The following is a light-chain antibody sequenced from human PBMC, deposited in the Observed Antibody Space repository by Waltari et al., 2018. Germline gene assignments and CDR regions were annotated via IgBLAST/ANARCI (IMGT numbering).Light chain of an antibody. V-gene: IGLV1-44*01. J-gene: IGLJ1*01. CDR3: AAWDDRLSGYV. CDR2: DND. CDR1: SSNIGKNA. Sequence: QAVLTQPPSASGTPGQRVTISCSGSSSNIGKNAVHWYQQLPAKAPRYVIFDNDRRPSGVPDRSSGSKSGTSASRAITGLQSEDEADYYCAAWDDRLSGYVFGTGTKVTVL.